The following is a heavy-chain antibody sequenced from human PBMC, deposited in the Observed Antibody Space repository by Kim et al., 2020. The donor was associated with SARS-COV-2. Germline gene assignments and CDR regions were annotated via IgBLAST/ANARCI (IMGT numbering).Heavy chain of an antibody. D-gene: IGHD3-3*01. V-gene: IGHV4-34*01. CDR1: GGSFSGYY. CDR2: INHSGST. CDR3: ARGILNDFWSGYYTGSSKFYYYMDV. Sequence: SETLSLTCAVYGGSFSGYYWSWIRQPPGKGLEWIGEINHSGSTNYNPSLKSRVTISVDTSKNQFFLKLSSVTAADTAVYYCARGILNDFWSGYYTGSSKFYYYMDVWGKGTTVTVSS. J-gene: IGHJ6*03.